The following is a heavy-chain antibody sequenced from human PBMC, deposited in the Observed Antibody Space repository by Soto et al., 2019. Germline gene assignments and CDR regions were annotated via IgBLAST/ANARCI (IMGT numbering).Heavy chain of an antibody. Sequence: GGSLRLSCAVSGFPVNYYDLSWVRQAPGKGLEWVSGMSGVDDSKSYADSVKGRLTISRDNARNTLFLQMNNLRAADTAIYYCARRSSQARTEHGTSFDYWGQGTLVTVSS. CDR1: GFPVNYYD. CDR2: MSGVDDSK. J-gene: IGHJ4*02. V-gene: IGHV3-23*01. D-gene: IGHD3-10*01. CDR3: ARRSSQARTEHGTSFDY.